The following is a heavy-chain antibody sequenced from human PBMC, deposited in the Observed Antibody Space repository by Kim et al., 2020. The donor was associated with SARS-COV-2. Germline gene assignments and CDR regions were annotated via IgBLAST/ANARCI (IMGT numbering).Heavy chain of an antibody. CDR1: GFTFSSYG. D-gene: IGHD6-13*01. CDR3: ARVLGASAGTYYYYVMDV. V-gene: IGHV3-33*05. CDR2: ISYDGSNK. J-gene: IGHJ6*02. Sequence: GGSLRLSCAASGFTFSSYGLHWVRQAPGKGLEWVAVISYDGSNKYYADSVKGRFTISRDNSKNTLYLQMNSLRAGDTAVYYCARVLGASAGTYYYYVMDVWRQGTTVTVSS.